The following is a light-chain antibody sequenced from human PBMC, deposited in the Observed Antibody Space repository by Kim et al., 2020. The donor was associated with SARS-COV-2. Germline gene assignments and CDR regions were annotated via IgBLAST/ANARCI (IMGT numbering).Light chain of an antibody. Sequence: SSALTQDPAVSVALGQTVTITCRGDSLKTSYAGWSQQKAGKAPILVIYDKNSRPSGVPDRFSGSSSGNTASLTITGAQAEDEADYYCNSRDTTGHHVVFGGGTQLTVL. CDR2: DKN. CDR3: NSRDTTGHHVV. J-gene: IGLJ2*01. V-gene: IGLV3-19*01. CDR1: SLKTSY.